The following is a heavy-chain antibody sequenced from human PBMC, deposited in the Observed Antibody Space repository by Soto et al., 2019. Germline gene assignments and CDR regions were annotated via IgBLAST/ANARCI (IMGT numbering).Heavy chain of an antibody. D-gene: IGHD2-15*01. Sequence: EVQLVESGGGLVQPGGSLRLSCSASGFTFSSYAMHWVRQAPGKGLEYVAGSNNNASNTYYADSAKGRCTIARDTTRNTLSLQMSSLRPEDTAVYFCVKDLHDDVLASLSKTLYSGYGMDVWGQGTTVTVSS. CDR1: GFTFSSYA. V-gene: IGHV3-64D*08. CDR3: VKDLHDDVLASLSKTLYSGYGMDV. J-gene: IGHJ6*02. CDR2: SNNNASNT.